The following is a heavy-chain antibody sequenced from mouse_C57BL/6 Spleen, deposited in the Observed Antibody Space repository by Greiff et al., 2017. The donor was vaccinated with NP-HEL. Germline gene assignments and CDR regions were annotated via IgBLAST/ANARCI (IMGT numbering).Heavy chain of an antibody. CDR2: IHPNSGST. CDR3: ARSLYDGYYEAY. CDR1: GYTFTSYW. D-gene: IGHD2-3*01. J-gene: IGHJ3*01. Sequence: QVHVKQSGAELVKPGASVKLSCKASGYTFTSYWMHWVKQRPGQGLEWIGMIHPNSGSTNYNEKFKSKATLTVDKSSSTAYMQLSSLTSEDSAVYYCARSLYDGYYEAYWGQGTLVTVSA. V-gene: IGHV1-64*01.